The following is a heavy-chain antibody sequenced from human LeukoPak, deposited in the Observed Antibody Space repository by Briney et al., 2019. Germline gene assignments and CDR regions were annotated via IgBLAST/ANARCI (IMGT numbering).Heavy chain of an antibody. J-gene: IGHJ6*03. CDR3: ARGPTIFGVVTPLSYYNYYMDV. CDR1: GGTFSSYA. D-gene: IGHD3-3*01. CDR2: IIPIFGTA. Sequence: GASVKVSCKASGGTFSSYAISWVRQAPGQGLEWMGGIIPIFGTANYAQKFQGRVTMTRDMSTSTVYMELSSLRSEDTAVYYCARGPTIFGVVTPLSYYNYYMDVWGKGTTVTVSS. V-gene: IGHV1-69*05.